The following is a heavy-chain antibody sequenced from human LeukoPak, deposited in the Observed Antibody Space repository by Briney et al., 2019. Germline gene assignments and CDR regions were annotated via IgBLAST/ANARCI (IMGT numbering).Heavy chain of an antibody. D-gene: IGHD6-19*01. CDR1: GGSFSGYY. CDR2: INHSGST. CDR3: VRDSGWSRFDY. Sequence: SETLSLTCAVYGGSFSGYYWSWIRQPPGKGLEWIGEINHSGSTNYNPSLKSRVTISVDTSKNQFSLKLSSVTAADTAVYYCVRDSGWSRFDYWGQGILVTVSS. V-gene: IGHV4-34*01. J-gene: IGHJ4*02.